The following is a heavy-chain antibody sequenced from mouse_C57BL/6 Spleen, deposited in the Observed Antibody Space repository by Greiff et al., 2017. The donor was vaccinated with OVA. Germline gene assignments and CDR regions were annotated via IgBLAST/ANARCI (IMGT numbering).Heavy chain of an antibody. Sequence: EVKLMESGPGLVKPSQSLSLTCSVTGYSITSGYYWNWIRQFPGNKLEWMGYISYDGSNNYNPTLKNRISITRDTSKNQFFLKLNSVTTEDTATYYCARDYGSSYEYYAMDYWGQGTSVTVSS. CDR2: ISYDGSN. CDR1: GYSITSGYY. CDR3: ARDYGSSYEYYAMDY. D-gene: IGHD1-1*01. J-gene: IGHJ4*01. V-gene: IGHV3-6*01.